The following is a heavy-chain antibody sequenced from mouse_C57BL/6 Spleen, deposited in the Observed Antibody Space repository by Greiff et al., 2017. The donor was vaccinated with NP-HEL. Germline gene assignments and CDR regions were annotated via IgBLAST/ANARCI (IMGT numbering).Heavy chain of an antibody. Sequence: VKLQQSGPELVKPGASVKISCKASGYAFSSSWMNWVKQRPGKGLEWIGRIYPGDGDTNYNGKFKGKATLTADKSSSTAYMQLSSLTSEDSAVYFCARSYGSSYYYAMDYWGQGTSVTVSS. CDR3: ARSYGSSYYYAMDY. CDR1: GYAFSSSW. J-gene: IGHJ4*01. D-gene: IGHD1-1*01. CDR2: IYPGDGDT. V-gene: IGHV1-82*01.